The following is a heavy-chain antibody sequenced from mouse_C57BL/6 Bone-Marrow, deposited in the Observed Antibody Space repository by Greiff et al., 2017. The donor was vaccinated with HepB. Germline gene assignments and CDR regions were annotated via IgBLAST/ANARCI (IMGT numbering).Heavy chain of an antibody. Sequence: VHVKQSGPELVKPGASVKISCKASGYSFTGYYMHWVKQSHGNILDWIGYIYPYNGVSSYNQKFKGKATLTVDKSSSTAYMELRSLTSEDSAVYYCARSDYYGSSQGGAMDYWGQGTSVTVSS. CDR1: GYSFTGYY. CDR3: ARSDYYGSSQGGAMDY. V-gene: IGHV1-31*01. CDR2: IYPYNGVS. D-gene: IGHD1-1*01. J-gene: IGHJ4*01.